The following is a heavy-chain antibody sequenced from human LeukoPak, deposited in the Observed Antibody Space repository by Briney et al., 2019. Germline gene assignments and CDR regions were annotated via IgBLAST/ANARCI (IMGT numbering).Heavy chain of an antibody. CDR2: IYYSGST. D-gene: IGHD1-26*01. CDR3: ARDTGSFPHVSFDI. V-gene: IGHV4-39*07. CDR1: GGSISSSSYY. Sequence: SETLSLTCTVSGGSISSSSYYGGWIRQPPGKGLEWIGNIYYSGSTYYNPSLKSRVTISVDTSKNQFSLKLNSVTAADTAVYYCARDTGSFPHVSFDIWGQVTMVTVSS. J-gene: IGHJ3*02.